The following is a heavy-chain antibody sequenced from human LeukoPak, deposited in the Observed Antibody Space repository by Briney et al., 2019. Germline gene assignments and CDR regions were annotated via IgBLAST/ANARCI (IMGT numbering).Heavy chain of an antibody. V-gene: IGHV4-4*09. CDR2: IYTSGST. CDR1: GGSISSYY. CDR3: ARYYYDSSGYYFDY. Sequence: SETLSLTCPVSGGSISSYYWSWIRQPPGKGLEWIGYIYTSGSTNYNPSLKSRVTISVDTSKNQFSLKLSSVTAADTAVYYCARYYYDSSGYYFDYWGQGTLVTVSS. D-gene: IGHD3-22*01. J-gene: IGHJ4*02.